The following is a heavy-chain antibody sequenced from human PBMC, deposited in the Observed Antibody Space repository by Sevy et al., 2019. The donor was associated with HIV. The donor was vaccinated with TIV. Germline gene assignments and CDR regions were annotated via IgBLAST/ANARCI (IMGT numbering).Heavy chain of an antibody. CDR2: ISHDERTT. CDR1: GFTFSNYG. V-gene: IGHV3-30*03. Sequence: GGSLRLSCAASGFTFSNYGMHWVRQAPGKGLEWVAVISHDERTTYYADSVKGRFTISRDNSKNTLYLQMDSLRPEDTTIYYCARDPGNSGNYWGQGTLVTVSS. D-gene: IGHD1-1*01. CDR3: ARDPGNSGNY. J-gene: IGHJ4*02.